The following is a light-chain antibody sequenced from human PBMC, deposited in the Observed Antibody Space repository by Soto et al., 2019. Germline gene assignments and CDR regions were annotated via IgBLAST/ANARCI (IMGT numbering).Light chain of an antibody. CDR2: GAS. Sequence: EIVLTRSPGTLSLSPGERATLSCRASQSVSNSYLAWYQQKPGQAPRLLIYGASSRATGIPDRFSGSGSGTDFTLTISRLEPEDFAVYYCQHYGSSPLFTFGPGTKVDIK. J-gene: IGKJ3*01. CDR1: QSVSNSY. V-gene: IGKV3-20*01. CDR3: QHYGSSPLFT.